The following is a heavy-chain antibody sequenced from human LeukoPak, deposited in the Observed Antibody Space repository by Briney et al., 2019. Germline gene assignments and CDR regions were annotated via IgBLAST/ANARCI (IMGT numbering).Heavy chain of an antibody. D-gene: IGHD3-3*01. J-gene: IGHJ4*02. V-gene: IGHV3-7*01. CDR1: GFTFSNYW. Sequence: GGSLRLSCVASGFTFSNYWMSWVRRAPGKGLEWVANIKQDGSETYYVDSVRGRFTISRDNAKKSLYLQMNSLRAEDTAVYYCARDFWGAYRVDYFDYWRQGTLVTVSS. CDR2: IKQDGSET. CDR3: ARDFWGAYRVDYFDY.